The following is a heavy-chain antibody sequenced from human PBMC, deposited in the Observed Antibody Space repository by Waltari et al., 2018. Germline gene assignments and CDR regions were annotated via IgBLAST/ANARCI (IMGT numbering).Heavy chain of an antibody. J-gene: IGHJ3*02. CDR2: ISYDRSNK. CDR3: AKLSGASDAFEI. V-gene: IGHV3-30*18. D-gene: IGHD2-15*01. Sequence: QVQLVESGGGVVQPGRSLRLSCAASGFTFSSYGMHWVRQAPGKGLEWVAVISYDRSNKYYADSVKGRFTISRDNSKDRLFLQVNSLRVEDTALYYCAKLSGASDAFEIWGQGTTVTVSS. CDR1: GFTFSSYG.